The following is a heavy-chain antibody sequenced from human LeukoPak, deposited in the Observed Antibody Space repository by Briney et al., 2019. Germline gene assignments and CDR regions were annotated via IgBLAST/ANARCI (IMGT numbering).Heavy chain of an antibody. V-gene: IGHV4-39*07. J-gene: IGHJ6*02. CDR1: GGSISSSSYY. CDR2: IYYSGST. CDR3: AREDRYYYGMDV. Sequence: SETLSLTCTVSGGSISSSSYYWGWIRQPPGKGLAWIGSIYYSGSTNYNPSLKSRVTISVDTSKNQFSLKLSSVTAADTAVYYCAREDRYYYGMDVWGQGTTVTVSS.